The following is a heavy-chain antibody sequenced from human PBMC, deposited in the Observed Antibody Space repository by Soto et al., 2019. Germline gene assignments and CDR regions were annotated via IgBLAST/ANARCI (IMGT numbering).Heavy chain of an antibody. D-gene: IGHD2-2*01. Sequence: ASVKVSCKASGYTFTSYDINWVRQATGQGLEWMGWMNPNSGNTGYAQKFQGRVTMTRNTSISTAYMELSSLRVEDTAVYYCVREMPVPIRGGYYYYSVLDAWGQGTTVTVSS. V-gene: IGHV1-8*01. J-gene: IGHJ6*02. CDR2: MNPNSGNT. CDR3: VREMPVPIRGGYYYYSVLDA. CDR1: GYTFTSYD.